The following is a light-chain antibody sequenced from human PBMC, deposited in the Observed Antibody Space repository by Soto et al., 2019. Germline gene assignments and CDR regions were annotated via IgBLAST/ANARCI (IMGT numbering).Light chain of an antibody. CDR3: QQRSNWPIT. CDR1: QSVSSY. J-gene: IGKJ3*01. Sequence: EIVLTQSPATLSLSPGERATLSCRASQSVSSYLAWYQQKPGQAPRLLIYDASNRATAIPARFSGSVSGTDFTLTISSLEPEDFAVYYCQQRSNWPITFGPGTKVEIK. V-gene: IGKV3-11*01. CDR2: DAS.